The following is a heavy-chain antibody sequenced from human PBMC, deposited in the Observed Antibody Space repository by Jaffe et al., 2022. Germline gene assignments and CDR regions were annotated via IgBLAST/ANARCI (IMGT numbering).Heavy chain of an antibody. V-gene: IGHV3-15*01. CDR1: GFTFSNAW. D-gene: IGHD3-10*01. Sequence: EVQLVESGGGLVKPGGSLRLSCAASGFTFSNAWMSWVRQAPGKGLEWVGRIKSKTDGGTTDYAAPVKGRFTISRDDSKNTLYLQMNSLKTEDTAVYYCTTDLGGYYGSGSYSPFDYWGQGTLVTVSS. CDR2: IKSKTDGGTT. CDR3: TTDLGGYYGSGSYSPFDY. J-gene: IGHJ4*02.